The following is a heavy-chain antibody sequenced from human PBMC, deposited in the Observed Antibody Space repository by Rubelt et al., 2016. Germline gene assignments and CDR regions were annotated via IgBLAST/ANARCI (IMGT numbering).Heavy chain of an antibody. V-gene: IGHV1-2*06. CDR3: ARGVGTAFDP. D-gene: IGHD1-1*01. CDR1: GYNFTGYY. J-gene: IGHJ5*02. Sequence: QVQLVQSGAAVKKPGASVKVSCKASGYNFTGYYMHWVRQAPGQVLEWMGRINPNSGGTNYAQKFKGRVTRTSDTSISTAYMELSRLRSDDTAVYYCARGVGTAFDPWGQGTLVTVSS. CDR2: INPNSGGT.